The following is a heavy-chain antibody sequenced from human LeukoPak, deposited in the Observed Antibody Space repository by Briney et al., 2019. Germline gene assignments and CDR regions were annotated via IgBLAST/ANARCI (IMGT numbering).Heavy chain of an antibody. Sequence: ASVKVSCKASGGTFSSYAISWVRQAPGQGLEWMGGIIPIFGTANYTQKFQGRVTITADESTSTAYMELSSLRSEDTAVYYCARARDYYGSGRPYGMDVWGKGTTVTVPS. V-gene: IGHV1-69*01. J-gene: IGHJ6*04. CDR1: GGTFSSYA. CDR2: IIPIFGTA. D-gene: IGHD3-10*01. CDR3: ARARDYYGSGRPYGMDV.